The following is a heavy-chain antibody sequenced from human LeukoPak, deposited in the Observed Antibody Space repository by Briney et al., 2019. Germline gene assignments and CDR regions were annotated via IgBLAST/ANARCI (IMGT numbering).Heavy chain of an antibody. J-gene: IGHJ4*02. CDR2: IYYSGST. CDR3: ARHIGTTSSGYYRY. V-gene: IGHV4-59*08. D-gene: IGHD3-22*01. CDR1: GGSISSYY. Sequence: SETLSLTCSVSGGSISSYYWSWIRQPPGKGLEWIGYIYYSGSTNYNPSLKSRVTISVDTSKNQFSLILSSVTAADTAVYYCARHIGTTSSGYYRYWGQGTLVTVSS.